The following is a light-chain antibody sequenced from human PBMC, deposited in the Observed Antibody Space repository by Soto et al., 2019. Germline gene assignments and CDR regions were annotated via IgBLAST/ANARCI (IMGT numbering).Light chain of an antibody. CDR3: QQTYNTPLT. CDR1: QNIRSR. V-gene: IGKV1-39*01. CDR2: AAS. J-gene: IGKJ4*01. Sequence: DFQVTQSPSTLSASVGDRVTITCRASQNIRSRLAWFQQKPGKAPKLLIYAASGLQSGVPSRFSGSGSGTDFTLTINSLQREDFATYYCQQTYNTPLTFGGGTKVDIK.